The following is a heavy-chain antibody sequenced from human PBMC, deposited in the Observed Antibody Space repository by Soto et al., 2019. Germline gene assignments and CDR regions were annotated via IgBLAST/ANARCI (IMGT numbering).Heavy chain of an antibody. V-gene: IGHV1-8*01. CDR3: AREGRYCSGGSCSLYMDV. CDR2: MNPNSGNT. Sequence: ASVKVSCKASGYTFTSYDINWVRQATGQGLEWMGWMNPNSGNTGYAQKFQGRVTMTGNTSISTAYMELSSLRSEDTAVYYCAREGRYCSGGSCSLYMDVWGKGTTVTVSS. CDR1: GYTFTSYD. D-gene: IGHD2-15*01. J-gene: IGHJ6*03.